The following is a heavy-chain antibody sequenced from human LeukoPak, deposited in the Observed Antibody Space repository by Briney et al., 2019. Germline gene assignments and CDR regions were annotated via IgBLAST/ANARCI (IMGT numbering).Heavy chain of an antibody. J-gene: IGHJ4*02. V-gene: IGHV4-34*01. CDR1: GGSFSGYY. CDR2: INHSGST. D-gene: IGHD2-15*01. CDR3: ATGYCSGGSCYFGY. Sequence: SETLSLTSAVYGGSFSGYYWSWIRQPPGKGLEWIGEINHSGSTNYNPSLKSRVTISVDTSKNQFSLKLSSVTAADTAVYYCATGYCSGGSCYFGYWGQGTLVTVSS.